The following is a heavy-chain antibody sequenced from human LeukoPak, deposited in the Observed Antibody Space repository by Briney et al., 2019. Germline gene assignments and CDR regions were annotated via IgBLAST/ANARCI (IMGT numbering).Heavy chain of an antibody. CDR2: IRYDESNQ. CDR1: GFTFSSYG. J-gene: IGHJ4*02. CDR3: AKGYGGSHFDY. V-gene: IGHV3-30*02. Sequence: GGSLRLSCAASGFTFSSYGMHWVRQAPGKGLEWVAFIRYDESNQYYADSVKGRFTISRDNSKSTLHLQMNSLKVEDTAVYYCAKGYGGSHFDYWGQGALIAVSS. D-gene: IGHD4-23*01.